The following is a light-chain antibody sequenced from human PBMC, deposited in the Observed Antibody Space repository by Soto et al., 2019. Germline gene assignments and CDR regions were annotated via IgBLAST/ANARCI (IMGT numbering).Light chain of an antibody. CDR3: LHFYSFPRT. Sequence: DMQMTQSPSSVSACAGDGITSTCRASQDIGGRLAWFQQKPGKAPQYLIQAASILQSGVPSRFSGSGSGTEFILTINYLQPEDFTSYFCLHFYSFPRTFGLGTKVDI. CDR1: QDIGGR. V-gene: IGKV1-12*01. CDR2: AAS. J-gene: IGKJ1*01.